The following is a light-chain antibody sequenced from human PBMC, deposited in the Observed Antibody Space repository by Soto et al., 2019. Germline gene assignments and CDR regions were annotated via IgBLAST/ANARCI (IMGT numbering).Light chain of an antibody. CDR2: DAC. Sequence: EIVLTQSPATLSLSPGERATLSCRASQSVSSYLAWYQHKPGQAPRLLIYDACNRATGIPPRFSGSGSGTDFTLTISSLEPEDFAVYYCQQRSNWPTFGQGTKVEIK. CDR3: QQRSNWPT. CDR1: QSVSSY. V-gene: IGKV3-11*01. J-gene: IGKJ1*01.